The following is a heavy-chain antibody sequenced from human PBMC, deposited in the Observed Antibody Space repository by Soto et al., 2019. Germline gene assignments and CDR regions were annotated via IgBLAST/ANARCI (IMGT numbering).Heavy chain of an antibody. J-gene: IGHJ3*02. CDR3: ARRKAVAATFWDAFDS. D-gene: IGHD6-19*01. CDR2: INPSGGST. V-gene: IGHV1-46*03. Sequence: ASVKVSCKASGYTLTSYYMHWVRQAPGQGLEWMGIINPSGGSTSYAQKFQGRVTMTRDTSTSTVYMELSSLRSEDTAVYYCARRKAVAATFWDAFDSWGQGTRVTVAS. CDR1: GYTLTSYY.